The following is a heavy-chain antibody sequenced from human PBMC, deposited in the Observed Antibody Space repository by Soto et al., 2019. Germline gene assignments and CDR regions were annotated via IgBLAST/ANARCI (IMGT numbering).Heavy chain of an antibody. Sequence: QVQLVQSGAEVKKPGASVKVSCKASGYPFSSYDINWVRQATGQGLEWMGWMNPKRCNSGYAQKCQGRVTMTRTTSITTAYLELTSLRSEDTAVYYCSREIVDGYCSGGSGYDGFDIWGQGKMVTVSS. CDR1: GYPFSSYD. J-gene: IGHJ3*02. V-gene: IGHV1-8*01. D-gene: IGHD2-15*01. CDR2: MNPKRCNS. CDR3: SREIVDGYCSGGSGYDGFDI.